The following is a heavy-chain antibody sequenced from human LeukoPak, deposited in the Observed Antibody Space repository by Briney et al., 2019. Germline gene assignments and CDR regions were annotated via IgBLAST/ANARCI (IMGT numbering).Heavy chain of an antibody. CDR3: ARDGPVGATTGAFDI. J-gene: IGHJ3*02. Sequence: ASVKVSCKASGYTFTSYYMHWVRQAPGQGLELMGIINPSGGSTSYAQKFQGRVTMTRDTSTSTVYMELSSLRSEDTAVYYCARDGPVGATTGAFDIWGQGTMVTVSS. V-gene: IGHV1-46*01. D-gene: IGHD1-26*01. CDR2: INPSGGST. CDR1: GYTFTSYY.